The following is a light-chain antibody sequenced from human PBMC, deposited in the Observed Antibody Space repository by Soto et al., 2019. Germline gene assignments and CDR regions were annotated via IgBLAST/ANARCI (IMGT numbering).Light chain of an antibody. CDR1: SSDVGGYDY. J-gene: IGLJ3*02. CDR3: SSYTRDNTLV. Sequence: QSVLTQPASVSGSPGQSITISCTGTSSDVGGYDYVSWYQLHPGKAPKLMVFEVSNRPSGVSYRFSGSKSGNTASLTISGLQAEDEADYFCSSYTRDNTLVFGGGTQLTVL. V-gene: IGLV2-14*01. CDR2: EVS.